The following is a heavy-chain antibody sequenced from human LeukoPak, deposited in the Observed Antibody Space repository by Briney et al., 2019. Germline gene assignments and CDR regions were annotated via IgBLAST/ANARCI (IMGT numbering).Heavy chain of an antibody. CDR3: ARNPGGYYGIDV. CDR2: VNYSGSA. J-gene: IGHJ6*02. V-gene: IGHV4-34*01. D-gene: IGHD1-14*01. CDR1: GFTFSDYY. Sequence: GSLRLSCAASGFTFSDYYMSWIRQTPGKGLEWIGEVNYSGSANYNPSLKSRVTISVDTSKNQFSPKLSSVTAADTTVYYCARNPGGYYGIDVWGQGTTVTVSS.